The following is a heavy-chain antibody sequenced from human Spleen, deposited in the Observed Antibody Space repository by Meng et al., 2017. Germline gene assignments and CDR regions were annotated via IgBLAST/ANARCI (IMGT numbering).Heavy chain of an antibody. D-gene: IGHD7-27*01. CDR1: GGTFISYT. V-gene: IGHV1-69*01. CDR3: ARESATLGYFFDY. CDR2: IITPLRTA. J-gene: IGHJ4*02. Sequence: QVQLVQSGAEVKKPGSSVKVSCKASGGTFISYTITWVRQAPGQGLEWMGGIITPLRTANYAQKFQDRVTITADESTSTAYMELSSLRSEDTAVYYCARESATLGYFFDYWGQGTLVTVSS.